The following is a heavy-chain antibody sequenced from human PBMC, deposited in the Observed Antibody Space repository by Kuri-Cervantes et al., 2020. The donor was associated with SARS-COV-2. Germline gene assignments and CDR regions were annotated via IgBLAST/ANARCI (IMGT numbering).Heavy chain of an antibody. CDR2: ISYDGSNK. V-gene: IGHV3-30*01. CDR3: VFLPWQWLVRGDY. Sequence: GESLKISCAASGFTFSSYAMHWVRQAPGKGLEWVAVISYDGSNKYYADSVKGRFTISRDNSKNTLYLQMNSLRAEDTAVYYCVFLPWQWLVRGDYWGQGTLVTVSS. J-gene: IGHJ4*02. CDR1: GFTFSSYA. D-gene: IGHD6-19*01.